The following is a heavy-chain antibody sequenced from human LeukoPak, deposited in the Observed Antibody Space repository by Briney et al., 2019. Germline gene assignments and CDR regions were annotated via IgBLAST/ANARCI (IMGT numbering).Heavy chain of an antibody. CDR3: ARPGAAGTMTVSFDI. CDR1: GYSFTNYW. V-gene: IGHV5-51*01. CDR2: IYPGDSDT. J-gene: IGHJ3*02. D-gene: IGHD6-13*01. Sequence: GESLKISCKGSGYSFTNYWIGWVRPMPGKGLEWMGIIYPGDSDTRYSPSFQGQVTISADKSISTAYLQWSSLEASDTAMYYCARPGAAGTMTVSFDIWGQGTMVTVSS.